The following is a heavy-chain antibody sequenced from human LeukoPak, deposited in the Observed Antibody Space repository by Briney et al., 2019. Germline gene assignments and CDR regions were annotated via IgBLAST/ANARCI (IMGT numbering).Heavy chain of an antibody. D-gene: IGHD3-3*01. V-gene: IGHV1-2*02. CDR3: ARDHDFWSGYSGGGAFDI. J-gene: IGHJ3*02. CDR2: INPNSGGT. CDR1: GDTFASYY. Sequence: ASVKVSCKASGDTFASYYMHWVRQAPGQGLEWMGWINPNSGGTNYAQKFQGRVTMTRDTSISTAYMELSRLRSDDTAVYYCARDHDFWSGYSGGGAFDIWGQGTMVTVSS.